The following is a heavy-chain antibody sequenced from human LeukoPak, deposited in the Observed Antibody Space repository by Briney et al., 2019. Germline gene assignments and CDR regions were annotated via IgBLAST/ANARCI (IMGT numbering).Heavy chain of an antibody. CDR2: IYYSGRT. CDR3: ARHGRTHQMVPLVFFDY. Sequence: SETLSLTCTVSGDSITSSIYYWGWIRQPSGKGLEWIGSIYYSGRTYYNPSLKSRVTISVDTSKHQFSLKLSSVTAADTAFYYCARHGRTHQMVPLVFFDYWGQGTLAAVSS. J-gene: IGHJ4*02. CDR1: GDSITSSIYY. D-gene: IGHD6-13*01. V-gene: IGHV4-39*01.